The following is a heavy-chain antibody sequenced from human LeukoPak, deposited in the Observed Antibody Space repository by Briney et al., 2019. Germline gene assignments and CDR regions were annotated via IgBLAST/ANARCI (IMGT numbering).Heavy chain of an antibody. CDR3: AGGGGSYEDLYFDY. CDR1: GFTFDDYG. J-gene: IGHJ4*02. Sequence: PGGSLRLSCAASGFTFDDYGLTWVRQAPGKGLEWVSGINWNGGSTRYADSVKGRFTISRDNAKNSMYLQMNSLRAEDTALYYCAGGGGSYEDLYFDYWGQGTLVTVSS. D-gene: IGHD1-26*01. CDR2: INWNGGST. V-gene: IGHV3-20*04.